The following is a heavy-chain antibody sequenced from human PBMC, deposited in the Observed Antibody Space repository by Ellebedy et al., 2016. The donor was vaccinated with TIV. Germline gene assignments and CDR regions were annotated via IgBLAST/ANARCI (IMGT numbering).Heavy chain of an antibody. V-gene: IGHV3-33*01. CDR1: GFTFSSYA. CDR2: IWYDGIDE. Sequence: GESLKISCSVSGFTFSSYAMHWVRQAPGKGLEWVALIWYDGIDEHYGDSVRGRFTIPRDNSKDILFLQMNSLRVEDTAVYYCARDQGRGWGAFDYWGQGTLVTVSS. J-gene: IGHJ4*02. D-gene: IGHD3-16*01. CDR3: ARDQGRGWGAFDY.